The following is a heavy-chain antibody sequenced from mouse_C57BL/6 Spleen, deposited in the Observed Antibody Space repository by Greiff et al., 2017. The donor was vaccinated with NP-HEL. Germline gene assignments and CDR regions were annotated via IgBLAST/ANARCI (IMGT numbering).Heavy chain of an antibody. Sequence: QVQLKQPGAELVRPGSSVKLSCKASGYTFTSYWMHWVKQRPIQGLEWIGNIDPSDSATHYNQKFKDKATLTVDKSSSTAYMQLSSLTSEDSAVYYCARTGIYAMDYWGQGTSVTVSS. CDR1: GYTFTSYW. V-gene: IGHV1-52*01. J-gene: IGHJ4*01. D-gene: IGHD1-1*01. CDR3: ARTGIYAMDY. CDR2: IDPSDSAT.